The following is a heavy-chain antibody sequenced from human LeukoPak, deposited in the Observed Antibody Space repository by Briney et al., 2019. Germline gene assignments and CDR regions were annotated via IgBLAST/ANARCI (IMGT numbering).Heavy chain of an antibody. V-gene: IGHV1-69*04. CDR1: GGTFSSYA. CDR2: IIPILGIA. D-gene: IGHD3-9*01. CDR3: ATPDWALRAHPDYFDY. Sequence: ASVKVSCKASGGTFSSYAISWVRQAPGQGLEWMGRIIPILGIANYAQKFQGRVTITAGKSTSTAYMELSSLRSEDTAVYYCATPDWALRAHPDYFDYWGQGTLVTVSS. J-gene: IGHJ4*02.